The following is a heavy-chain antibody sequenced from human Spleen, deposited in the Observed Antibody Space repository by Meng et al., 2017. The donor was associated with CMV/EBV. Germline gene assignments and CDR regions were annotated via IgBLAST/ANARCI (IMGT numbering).Heavy chain of an antibody. CDR1: GFTVSSNY. CDR3: AKDMAPYGSGSYDAFDI. D-gene: IGHD3-10*01. Sequence: GGSLRLSCAASGFTVSSNYMSCVRQAPGKGLEWVSGISWNSGSIGYADSVKGRFTISRDNANNSLYLQMNSLRAEDTALYYCAKDMAPYGSGSYDAFDIWGQGTMVTVSS. V-gene: IGHV3-9*01. CDR2: ISWNSGSI. J-gene: IGHJ3*02.